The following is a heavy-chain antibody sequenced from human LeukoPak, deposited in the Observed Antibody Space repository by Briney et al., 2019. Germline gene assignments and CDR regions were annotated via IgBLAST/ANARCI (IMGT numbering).Heavy chain of an antibody. CDR1: GGSISSSSYY. D-gene: IGHD3-22*01. V-gene: IGHV4-39*02. J-gene: IGHJ3*02. CDR3: ASDNSGYYQDAFDI. Sequence: PSETLSLTCIVSGGSISSSSYYWGWIRQPPGKGLEWIVSIYYSGSTYFNPSLKSRVTISVDTSKNQFSLKLSSVTAADTAVYYCASDNSGYYQDAFDIWGQGTMVTVSS. CDR2: IYYSGST.